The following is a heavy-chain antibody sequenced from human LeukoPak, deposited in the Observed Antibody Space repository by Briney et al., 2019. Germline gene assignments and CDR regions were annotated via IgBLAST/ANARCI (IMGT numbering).Heavy chain of an antibody. CDR2: ISYDGSNK. Sequence: GGSLRLSCAAPGFTFSSYGMDWVRQAPGKGLEWVAVISYDGSNKYYADSVKGRFTISRDNSKNTLYLQMNSLRAEDTAVYYCAKGDLGATFVYWGQGTLVTVSS. J-gene: IGHJ4*02. CDR1: GFTFSSYG. CDR3: AKGDLGATFVY. D-gene: IGHD1-26*01. V-gene: IGHV3-30*18.